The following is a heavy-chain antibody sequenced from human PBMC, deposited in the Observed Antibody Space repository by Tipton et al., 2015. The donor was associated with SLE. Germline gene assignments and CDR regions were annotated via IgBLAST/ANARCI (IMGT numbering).Heavy chain of an antibody. J-gene: IGHJ5*02. CDR2: ISVSGGST. V-gene: IGHV3-23*01. CDR1: GFTFRSYA. D-gene: IGHD5-12*01. CDR3: AKGSRGPGDP. Sequence: SLRLSCAASGFTFRSYAMSWVRQAPGKGLEWVSSISVSGGSTYYTDSVKGRFTISRDNSKNTLYLQMNSLRAEDTAVYYCAKGSRGPGDPWGQGTLVTVSS.